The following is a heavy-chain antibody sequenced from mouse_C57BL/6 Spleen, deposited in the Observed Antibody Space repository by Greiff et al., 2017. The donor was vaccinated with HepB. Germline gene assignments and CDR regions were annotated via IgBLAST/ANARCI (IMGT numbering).Heavy chain of an antibody. V-gene: IGHV1-72*01. CDR2: IDPNSGGT. Sequence: QVQLQQPGAELVKPGASVKLSCKASGYTFTSYWMHWVKQRPGRGLEWMGRIDPNSGGTKYNEKFKSKATLTVDKPSSTAYMQLSSLTSEDSAVYYCARRTHYSWFAYWGQGTLVTVSA. CDR1: GYTFTSYW. J-gene: IGHJ3*01. CDR3: ARRTHYSWFAY. D-gene: IGHD1-1*01.